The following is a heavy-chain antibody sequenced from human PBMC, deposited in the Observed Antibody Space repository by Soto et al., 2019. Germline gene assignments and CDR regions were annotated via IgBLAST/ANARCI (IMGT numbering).Heavy chain of an antibody. J-gene: IGHJ4*02. Sequence: SQTLSLTCAISGDSVSSNSAAWNWIRQSPSKGLEWLGRTYYRSKWYSDYAMSVKSRITINPDTSKNQFSLQLRSVTPEDTAVYYCARDGYSSSYDFDYWGQGTLVTVSS. CDR3: ARDGYSSSYDFDY. CDR1: GDSVSSNSAA. V-gene: IGHV6-1*01. D-gene: IGHD6-6*01. CDR2: TYYRSKWYS.